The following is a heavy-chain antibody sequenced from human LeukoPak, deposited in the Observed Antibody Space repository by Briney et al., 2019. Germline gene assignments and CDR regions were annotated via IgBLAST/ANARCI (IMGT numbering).Heavy chain of an antibody. Sequence: SETLSLTCTVSGGSISSYYWTWIRQPAGKGLGWIGRIYASGSTNYNPSLKSRVTLALDTSKNQFSLKLSSVTAADTAVYYCAREAVYYGSGSLDYWGQGTLVTVSS. CDR3: AREAVYYGSGSLDY. CDR1: GGSISSYY. CDR2: IYASGST. D-gene: IGHD3-10*01. J-gene: IGHJ4*02. V-gene: IGHV4-4*07.